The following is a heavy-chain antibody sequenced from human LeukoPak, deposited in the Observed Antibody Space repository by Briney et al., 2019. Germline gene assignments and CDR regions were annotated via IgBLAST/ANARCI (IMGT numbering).Heavy chain of an antibody. CDR3: ASTTMVRGVIIDY. Sequence: SETLFLTCTVSGGSISSYYWSWIRQPPGKGLEWIGYIYYSGSTNYNPSLKSRVTISVDTSKNQFSLKLSSVTAADTAVYYCASTTMVRGVIIDYWGQGTLVTVSS. V-gene: IGHV4-59*01. J-gene: IGHJ4*02. CDR2: IYYSGST. D-gene: IGHD3-10*01. CDR1: GGSISSYY.